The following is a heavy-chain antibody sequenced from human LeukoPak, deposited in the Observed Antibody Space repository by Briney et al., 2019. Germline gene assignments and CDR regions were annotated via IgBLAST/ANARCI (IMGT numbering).Heavy chain of an antibody. V-gene: IGHV3-9*01. CDR2: ISWNSGSI. CDR1: GFTFDDYA. CDR3: AKGVRQWLVLDAFDI. Sequence: PGRSLRLSCAASGFTFDDYAMHWVRHAPGKGLEWVSGISWNSGSIVYADSVKGRFTISRDNAKNSLYLQMNSLRAEDTALYYCAKGVRQWLVLDAFDIWGQGTMVTVSS. J-gene: IGHJ3*02. D-gene: IGHD6-19*01.